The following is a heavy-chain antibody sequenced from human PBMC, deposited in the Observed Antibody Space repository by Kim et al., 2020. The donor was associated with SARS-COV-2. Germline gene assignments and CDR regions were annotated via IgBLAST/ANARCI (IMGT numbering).Heavy chain of an antibody. CDR1: GGSISSYY. Sequence: SETLSLTCTVSGGSISSYYWSWIRQPPGKGLEWIGYIYYSGSTNYNPSLKSRVTISVDTSKNQFSLKLSSVTAADTAVYYCARDRGSGSYYTPYYFDYWGQGTLVTVSS. J-gene: IGHJ4*02. D-gene: IGHD3-10*01. V-gene: IGHV4-59*13. CDR3: ARDRGSGSYYTPYYFDY. CDR2: IYYSGST.